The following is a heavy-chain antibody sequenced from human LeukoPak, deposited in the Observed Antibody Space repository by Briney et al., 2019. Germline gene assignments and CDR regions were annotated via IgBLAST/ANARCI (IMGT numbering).Heavy chain of an antibody. CDR3: ATNYYGSGSYTYYFDY. J-gene: IGHJ4*02. CDR2: IIPILGIA. Sequence: SVKVSCKASGGTFSSYTISWVRQAPGQGLEWMGRIIPILGIANYAQKFQGRVTIAADKSTSTAYMELSSLRSEDTAVYYCATNYYGSGSYTYYFDYWGQGTLVTVSS. D-gene: IGHD3-10*01. CDR1: GGTFSSYT. V-gene: IGHV1-69*02.